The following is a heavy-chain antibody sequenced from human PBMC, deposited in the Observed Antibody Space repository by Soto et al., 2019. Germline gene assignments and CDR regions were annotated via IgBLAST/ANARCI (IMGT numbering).Heavy chain of an antibody. Sequence: QTGGSLRLSCAASGFTFGIYAMHWVRQAPGKGLEWVAAVWYDGSNQYYGDSVKGRFTISRDNSKNTLSLQVNSLRAEDTAVYFCAREVSCSGGSCYRGNFDYWGPGTLVTVSS. D-gene: IGHD2-15*01. CDR2: VWYDGSNQ. V-gene: IGHV3-33*01. CDR3: AREVSCSGGSCYRGNFDY. CDR1: GFTFGIYA. J-gene: IGHJ4*02.